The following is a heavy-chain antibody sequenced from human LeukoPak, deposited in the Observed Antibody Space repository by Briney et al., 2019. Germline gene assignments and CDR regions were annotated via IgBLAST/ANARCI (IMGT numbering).Heavy chain of an antibody. CDR1: GFSFSSYV. D-gene: IGHD3-10*01. CDR3: ANGVRGVIAYYLDY. J-gene: IGHJ4*02. V-gene: IGHV3-30*18. CDR2: ISSDGSGK. Sequence: PGGSLRLSCAASGFSFSSYVMHWVRQAPGKGLVWVAGISSDGSGKYYADSGKGRFTISRDNSKNQLYLQMNSLRPEDTAVYYCANGVRGVIAYYLDYWGQGTLVTVSS.